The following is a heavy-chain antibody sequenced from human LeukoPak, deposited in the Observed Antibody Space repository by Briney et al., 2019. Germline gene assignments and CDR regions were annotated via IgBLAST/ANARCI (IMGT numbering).Heavy chain of an antibody. Sequence: ASVKVSCKASGYTFTSYGIGWVRQAPGQGLEWMGWISAYNGNTNYAQKLQGRVTMTTDTSTSTAYMELRSLRSDDTAVYYCARGGYCSSTSCYGRFDPWGQGTLVTVSS. V-gene: IGHV1-18*04. J-gene: IGHJ5*02. CDR2: ISAYNGNT. D-gene: IGHD2-2*01. CDR1: GYTFTSYG. CDR3: ARGGYCSSTSCYGRFDP.